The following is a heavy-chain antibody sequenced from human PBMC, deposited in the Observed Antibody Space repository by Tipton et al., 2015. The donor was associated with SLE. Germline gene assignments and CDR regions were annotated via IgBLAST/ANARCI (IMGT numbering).Heavy chain of an antibody. J-gene: IGHJ4*02. D-gene: IGHD5-18*01. V-gene: IGHV3-48*01. CDR3: AGGWLPDY. CDR2: ISSSSSTI. CDR1: GFTFSSYS. Sequence: SLRLSCAASGFTFSSYSMNWVRQAPGKGLEWVSYISSSSSTIYYADSVKGRFTISRDNGKSSLYLQMNSLRVEDTAVYYCAGGWLPDYWGQGTLVTASS.